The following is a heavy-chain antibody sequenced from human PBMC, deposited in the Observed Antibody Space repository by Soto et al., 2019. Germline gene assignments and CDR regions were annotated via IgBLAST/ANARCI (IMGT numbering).Heavy chain of an antibody. Sequence: EVQLLESGGGLVQPGGSLRVSCAASGFTFSSEAMSWVRQAPGKGLEWVSFISASGVSTYYADSGKGRFTISRDNSKNTPLPHLNSLRAQDTAVFYCAKISSNRYPSNFGGWGQGTPVIVSS. CDR1: GFTFSSEA. J-gene: IGHJ1*01. CDR2: ISASGVST. CDR3: AKISSNRYPSNFGG. V-gene: IGHV3-23*01. D-gene: IGHD6-13*01.